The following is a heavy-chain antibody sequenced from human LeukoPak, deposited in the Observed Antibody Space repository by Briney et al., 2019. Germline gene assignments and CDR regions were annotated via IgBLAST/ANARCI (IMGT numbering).Heavy chain of an antibody. J-gene: IGHJ6*02. Sequence: GGSLRLSCAASGFTFSSYAMSWVRQAPGKGLEWVSTMSGSGGSTYYADSVKGRFTISRDNSKNTLYLQMNSLRVEDTAVYYCPKSVVMVRGVIIYGMDVGGQGTTVTVSS. V-gene: IGHV3-23*01. CDR3: PKSVVMVRGVIIYGMDV. CDR1: GFTFSSYA. CDR2: MSGSGGST. D-gene: IGHD3-10*01.